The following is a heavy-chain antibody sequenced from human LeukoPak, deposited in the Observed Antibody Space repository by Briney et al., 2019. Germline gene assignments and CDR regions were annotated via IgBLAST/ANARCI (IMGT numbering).Heavy chain of an antibody. D-gene: IGHD4-17*01. CDR3: AKAQPMTTVTRGYYYYGMDV. V-gene: IGHV3-30*18. J-gene: IGHJ6*02. CDR2: ISYDGSNK. CDR1: GFTFSSYG. Sequence: GGSLRLSCAASGFTFSSYGMHWVRQAPGKGLEWVAVISYDGSNKYYADSVKGRFTISRDNSKNTLYLQMNSLRAEDTAVYYCAKAQPMTTVTRGYYYYGMDVWGQETTVTVSS.